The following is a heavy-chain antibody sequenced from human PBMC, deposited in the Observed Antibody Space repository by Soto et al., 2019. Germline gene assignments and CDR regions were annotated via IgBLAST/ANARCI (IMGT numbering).Heavy chain of an antibody. CDR1: GYSFTSYW. V-gene: IGHV5-10-1*01. J-gene: IGHJ6*04. CDR3: GRNGAAAANSGGFFYSSGLDV. Sequence: GESLKISCKGSGYSFTSYWISWVRQMPGKGLEWMGRIDPSDSYTNYSPSFQGHVTISADKSISTAYLQWSSLKASDTAMYYCGRNGAAAANSGGFFYSSGLDVWAKGTRDTVP. D-gene: IGHD1-26*01. CDR2: IDPSDSYT.